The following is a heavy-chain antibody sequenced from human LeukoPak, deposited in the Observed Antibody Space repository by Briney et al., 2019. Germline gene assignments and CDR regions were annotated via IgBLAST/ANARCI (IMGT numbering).Heavy chain of an antibody. CDR3: AAHTYYYSSGSFGH. D-gene: IGHD3-10*01. J-gene: IGHJ4*02. CDR2: MNPSSGNT. Sequence: ASVIVSCKASGYCFTSYDVNWVRQATGQGPEWIGWMNPSSGNTGYAQSFQGRVTMTRDTSTSTAYLELSSLTSDDTAVYYCAAHTYYYSSGSFGHWGQGTLVTVSS. CDR1: GYCFTSYD. V-gene: IGHV1-8*01.